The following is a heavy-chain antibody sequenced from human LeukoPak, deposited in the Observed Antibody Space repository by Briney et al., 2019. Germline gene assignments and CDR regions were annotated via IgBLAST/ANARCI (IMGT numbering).Heavy chain of an antibody. CDR1: GGSVSSGSYY. D-gene: IGHD3-22*01. CDR3: ARAAGFDSISD. V-gene: IGHV4-61*01. J-gene: IGHJ4*02. CDR2: IYYSGST. Sequence: SETLPLTCTVSGGSVSSGSYYWSWIRQPPGKGLEWIGYIYYSGSTNYNPSLKSRVTISVDTSKNQFSLKLSSVTAADTAVYYCARAAGFDSISDWGQGTLVTVSS.